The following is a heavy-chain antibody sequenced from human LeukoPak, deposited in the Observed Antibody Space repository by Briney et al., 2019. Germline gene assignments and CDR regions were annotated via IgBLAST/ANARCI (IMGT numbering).Heavy chain of an antibody. CDR3: ARSDYYDSSGQPDFDY. J-gene: IGHJ4*02. CDR2: ISAYNGNI. D-gene: IGHD3-22*01. V-gene: IGHV1-18*01. CDR1: GYTFTSYA. Sequence: GASVKVSCKASGYTFTSYAISWVRQAPGQGLEWMGWISAYNGNINYAQKLQGRVTMTTDTSTSTAYMELRSLRSDDTAVYYCARSDYYDSSGQPDFDYWGQGTLVTVSS.